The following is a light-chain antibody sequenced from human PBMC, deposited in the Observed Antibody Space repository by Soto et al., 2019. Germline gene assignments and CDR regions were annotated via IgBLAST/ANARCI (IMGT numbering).Light chain of an antibody. Sequence: SYELTQPPAVSVSPGQTASITCSGDKLGDKYACWYQQKPGQSPVMVISQDSKRPSGIPERFSGSNSGNTATLTISGTQAMDEADYYCQAWDSNTVVFAGGTKLTVL. J-gene: IGLJ2*01. CDR1: KLGDKY. CDR3: QAWDSNTVV. V-gene: IGLV3-1*01. CDR2: QDS.